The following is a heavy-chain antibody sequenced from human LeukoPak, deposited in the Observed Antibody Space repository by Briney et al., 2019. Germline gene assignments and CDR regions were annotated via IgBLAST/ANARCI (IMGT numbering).Heavy chain of an antibody. V-gene: IGHV1-46*01. CDR1: GYTFTSYY. CDR3: ARDPAYDYSSSGGDYNWFDP. CDR2: INPSGGST. J-gene: IGHJ5*02. D-gene: IGHD6-6*01. Sequence: ASVKVSCKASGYTFTSYYMHWVRQAPGQGLEWMGIINPSGGSTSYAQKFQGRVTMTRDMSTSTVYMELSSLRSEDTAVYYCARDPAYDYSSSGGDYNWFDPWGQRTLVTVSS.